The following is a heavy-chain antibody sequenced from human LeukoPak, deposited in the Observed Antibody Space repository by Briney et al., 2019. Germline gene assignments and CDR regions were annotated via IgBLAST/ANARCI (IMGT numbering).Heavy chain of an antibody. V-gene: IGHV1-18*01. CDR3: ARSSTGWSVDF. CDR1: GYTFIHYV. J-gene: IGHJ4*02. D-gene: IGHD6-19*01. CDR2: INSNGGGT. Sequence: ASVKVSCKASGYTFIHYVVSWVRQAPGQGLEWMGWINSNGGGTLYAQRLQGRVTFTTDTSTSTLYMELRTLRSDDTAVYYCARSSTGWSVDFWGQGTLVTVSS.